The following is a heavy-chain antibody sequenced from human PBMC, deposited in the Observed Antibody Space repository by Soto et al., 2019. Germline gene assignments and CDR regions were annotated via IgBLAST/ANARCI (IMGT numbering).Heavy chain of an antibody. V-gene: IGHV3-23*01. D-gene: IGHD4-4*01. CDR1: GFTFSTYP. Sequence: PGGSLRLSCAASGFTFSTYPMSGVRQAPGKGLEWVSGISGSGISTYYTDSVKGRFTISRDNSKNTVFLQMNSLRDEDTAVYYCVKPPVITASYYYYDMDVWGQGTTVTVSS. CDR3: VKPPVITASYYYYDMDV. CDR2: ISGSGIST. J-gene: IGHJ6*02.